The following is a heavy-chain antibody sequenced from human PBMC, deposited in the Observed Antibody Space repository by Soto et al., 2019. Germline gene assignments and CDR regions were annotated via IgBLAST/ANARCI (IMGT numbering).Heavy chain of an antibody. CDR1: GFTFSSYA. D-gene: IGHD6-6*01. CDR2: IRGSGGST. J-gene: IGHJ4*02. V-gene: IGHV3-23*01. Sequence: EVQLLESGGGLVQPGGSLRLSCAASGFTFSSYAMSWVRQAPGKGLEWVAAIRGSGGSTYYADSVKGRFTIPHDNSKHPLSLQRDSLRAEDTAVYYCARSRRQLAPTFFDYWGQGTLVTVSS. CDR3: ARSRRQLAPTFFDY.